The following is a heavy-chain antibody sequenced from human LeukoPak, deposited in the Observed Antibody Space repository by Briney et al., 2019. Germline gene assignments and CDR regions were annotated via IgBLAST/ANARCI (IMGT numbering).Heavy chain of an antibody. J-gene: IGHJ5*02. V-gene: IGHV4-59*01. CDR3: ARLSSSWPPNWFDP. D-gene: IGHD6-13*01. CDR2: VDHTGST. CDR1: DDSITMYY. Sequence: SKTLSLTCSVSDDSITMYYWTWIRQPPGKGLEWIGYVDHTGSTNFNPSLNGRVSISRDTTKNLFSLRLRSVTAADTAVYYCARLSSSWPPNWFDPWGQGTLVTVSS.